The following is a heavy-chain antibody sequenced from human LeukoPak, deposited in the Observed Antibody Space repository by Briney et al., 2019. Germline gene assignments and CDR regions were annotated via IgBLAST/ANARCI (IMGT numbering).Heavy chain of an antibody. CDR2: IFGNGNGI. D-gene: IGHD2-15*01. V-gene: IGHV3-21*01. CDR3: ARTSRYVVED. J-gene: IGHJ4*02. Sequence: PGGSLRLSCVGSGYPFSTYTINWVRQAPGRGLEWVAGIFGNGNGIYYADSVRGRFIISRDNAKNSLYLQMNSLRAEDTAVYYCARTSRYVVEDWGQGTLVTVSS. CDR1: GYPFSTYT.